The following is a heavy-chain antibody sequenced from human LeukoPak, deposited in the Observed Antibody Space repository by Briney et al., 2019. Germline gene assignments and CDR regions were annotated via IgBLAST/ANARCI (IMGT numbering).Heavy chain of an antibody. D-gene: IGHD3-22*01. V-gene: IGHV1-3*01. Sequence: ASVKVSCKASGYTFTNYAMHWVRQAPGQRLEWMGWINPGNGNTKYSQKFQGRVTITRDTSASTAYMELSSLRSEDTAVYYCARGGYYDSPPIGPNDAFDIWGQGTMVTVSS. J-gene: IGHJ3*02. CDR1: GYTFTNYA. CDR3: ARGGYYDSPPIGPNDAFDI. CDR2: INPGNGNT.